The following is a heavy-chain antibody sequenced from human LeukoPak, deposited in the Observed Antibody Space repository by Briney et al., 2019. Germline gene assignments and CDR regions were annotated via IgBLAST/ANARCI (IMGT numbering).Heavy chain of an antibody. J-gene: IGHJ5*02. CDR1: GYTFTSYD. CDR3: ARGAVYSSGWYWFDP. V-gene: IGHV1-8*03. Sequence: ASVKVSCKASGYTFTSYDINWVRQATGQGLEWMGWINPNSGNTGYAQKFQGRVTITRNTSISTAYMELSSLRSEDTAVYYCARGAVYSSGWYWFDPWGQGTLVTVSS. D-gene: IGHD6-19*01. CDR2: INPNSGNT.